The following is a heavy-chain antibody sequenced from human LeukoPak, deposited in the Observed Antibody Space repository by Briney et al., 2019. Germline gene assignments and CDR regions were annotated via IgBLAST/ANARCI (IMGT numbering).Heavy chain of an antibody. CDR1: GFTFSDAW. V-gene: IGHV3-74*01. Sequence: GGSLRLSCGASGFTFSDAWMSWVRQAPGKGLVWVSRINTDGSSTSYADSVKGRFTISRDNAKNTLYLQMNSLRAEDTAVYYCARDFHYYDTSGYRYWGQGTLVTVSS. CDR3: ARDFHYYDTSGYRY. CDR2: INTDGSST. J-gene: IGHJ4*02. D-gene: IGHD3-22*01.